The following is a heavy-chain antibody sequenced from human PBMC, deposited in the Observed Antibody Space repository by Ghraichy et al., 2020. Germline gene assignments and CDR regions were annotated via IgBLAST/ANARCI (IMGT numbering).Heavy chain of an antibody. CDR2: ISSTSSYM. J-gene: IGHJ1*01. CDR3: ARDHSGHNIDQ. Sequence: GGSLRLSCGASGFRFSDYSMSWVRHVPGKGLDWVAAISSTSSYMYYLDSVRGRFITSRDNSKNSLYLQMNSLRAEDTAVYFCARDHSGHNIDQWGQGTLVSVSS. V-gene: IGHV3-21*06. CDR1: GFRFSDYS. D-gene: IGHD5-24*01.